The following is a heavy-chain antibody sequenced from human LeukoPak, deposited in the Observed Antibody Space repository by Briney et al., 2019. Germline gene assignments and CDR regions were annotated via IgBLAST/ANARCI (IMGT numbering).Heavy chain of an antibody. J-gene: IGHJ3*02. Sequence: GSSVKVSCKASGGTFSSYAISWVRQAPGQGLEWMGGIIPIFGTANYAQKFQGRVTITADESTSTAYMELSSLRSEDTAVYYCARELREYGVFDIWGQGTMVTVSS. V-gene: IGHV1-69*01. D-gene: IGHD3-10*01. CDR1: GGTFSSYA. CDR3: ARELREYGVFDI. CDR2: IIPIFGTA.